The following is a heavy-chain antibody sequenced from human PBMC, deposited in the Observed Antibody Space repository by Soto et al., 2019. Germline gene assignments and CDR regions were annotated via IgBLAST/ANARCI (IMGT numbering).Heavy chain of an antibody. CDR2: IWYDGSNK. V-gene: IGHV3-33*01. CDR3: ARGPKYSSGWYYFDF. CDR1: GLTFSSYG. J-gene: IGHJ4*02. D-gene: IGHD6-19*01. Sequence: QVQLVESGGGVVQPGRSLRLSCAASGLTFSSYGMHWVRQAPGKGLEWVAVIWYDGSNKYYADSVKGRFTIPRDNSKNTLYLQMNSLRAEDTAVYYCARGPKYSSGWYYFDFWGQGTLVTVSS.